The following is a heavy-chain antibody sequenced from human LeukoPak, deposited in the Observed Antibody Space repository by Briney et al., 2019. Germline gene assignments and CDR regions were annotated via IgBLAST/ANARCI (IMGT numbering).Heavy chain of an antibody. V-gene: IGHV3-53*05. CDR3: AKDNPVLHY. D-gene: IGHD2-15*01. CDR1: GFTVSSNY. CDR2: IYRGNNT. Sequence: GGSLRLSCAASGFTVSSNYMSWVRQAPGKGLEWVSVIYRGNNTYYADSVKGRFTVSRDTSKNTLFLQMNSLRVEDTAVYYCAKDNPVLHYWGQGTLVTVSS. J-gene: IGHJ4*02.